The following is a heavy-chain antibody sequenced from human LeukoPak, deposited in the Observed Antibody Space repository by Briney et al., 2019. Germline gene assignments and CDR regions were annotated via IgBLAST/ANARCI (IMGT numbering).Heavy chain of an antibody. D-gene: IGHD3-10*01. Sequence: PGGSLRLSCAASGFTFSSYAMSWVRQASGKGLEWVSAISGSGGSTYYADSVKGRFTISRDNSKNTLYLQMNSLRAEDTAVYYCAKDVRFGELFDYWGQGTLVTVSS. J-gene: IGHJ4*02. CDR2: ISGSGGST. CDR1: GFTFSSYA. V-gene: IGHV3-23*01. CDR3: AKDVRFGELFDY.